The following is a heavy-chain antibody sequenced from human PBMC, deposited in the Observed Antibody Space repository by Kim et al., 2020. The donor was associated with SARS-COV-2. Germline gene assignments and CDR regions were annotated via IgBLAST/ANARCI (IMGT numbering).Heavy chain of an antibody. CDR2: ISYDGSNK. Sequence: GGSLRLSCAASGFTFSSYAMHWVRQAPGKGLEWVAVISYDGSNKYYADSVKGRFTISRDNSKNTLYLQMNSLRAEDTAVYYCASPGYDYVWGSLPWGQGTLVTVSS. D-gene: IGHD3-16*01. J-gene: IGHJ5*02. CDR3: ASPGYDYVWGSLP. V-gene: IGHV3-30-3*01. CDR1: GFTFSSYA.